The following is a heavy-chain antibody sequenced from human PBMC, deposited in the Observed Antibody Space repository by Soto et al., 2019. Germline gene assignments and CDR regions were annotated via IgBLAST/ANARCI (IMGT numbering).Heavy chain of an antibody. Sequence: GESLKISCKGSGYSFTSYWISWVRQMPGKGLEWMGRIDPSDSYTNYSPSFQGHVTISADKSISTAYLQWSSLKASDTAMYYCARHQVSTYYDYVWGSYRYQWFDPWGQGTLVTVSS. CDR1: GYSFTSYW. CDR3: ARHQVSTYYDYVWGSYRYQWFDP. V-gene: IGHV5-10-1*01. CDR2: IDPSDSYT. J-gene: IGHJ5*02. D-gene: IGHD3-16*02.